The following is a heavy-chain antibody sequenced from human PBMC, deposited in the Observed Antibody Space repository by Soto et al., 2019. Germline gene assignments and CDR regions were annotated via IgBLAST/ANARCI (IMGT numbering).Heavy chain of an antibody. CDR2: IWYDGSNK. J-gene: IGHJ4*02. V-gene: IGHV3-33*01. CDR3: ARDLTVLYGKGGTSFDY. CDR1: GFTFSSYG. D-gene: IGHD2-8*02. Sequence: RGGSLRLSCAASGFTFSSYGMHWVRQAPGKVLEWVAVIWYDGSNKYYADSVKGRFTISRDNSKNTLYLQMNSLRAEDTAVYYCARDLTVLYGKGGTSFDYWGQGTLVTASS.